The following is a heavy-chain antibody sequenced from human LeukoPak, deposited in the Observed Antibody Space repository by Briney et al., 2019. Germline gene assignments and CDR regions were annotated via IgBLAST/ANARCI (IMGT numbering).Heavy chain of an antibody. J-gene: IGHJ3*02. D-gene: IGHD1-26*01. V-gene: IGHV3-33*01. Sequence: GRSLRLSCAASGFTFSSYGMHWVRQAPGKGLEWVAVIWYDGSNKYYADSVKGRFTISRDNSKNTLYLQMNSLRAEDTAVYYCARDISPGSGSIDAFDIWGQGTMVTVSS. CDR2: IWYDGSNK. CDR3: ARDISPGSGSIDAFDI. CDR1: GFTFSSYG.